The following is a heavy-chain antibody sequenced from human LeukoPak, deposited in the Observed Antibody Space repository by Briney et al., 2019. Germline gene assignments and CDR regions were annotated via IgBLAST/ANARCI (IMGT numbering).Heavy chain of an antibody. CDR2: INHSGST. CDR3: ARGTIYRTYYYDSSGYYSEYFDY. V-gene: IGHV4-34*01. CDR1: GGSFSGYY. D-gene: IGHD3-22*01. J-gene: IGHJ4*02. Sequence: SETLSLTCAVYGGSFSGYYWSWIRQPPGKGLEWIGEINHSGSTNYDPSLKSRVTISVDTSKNQFSLKLSSVTAADTAVYYCARGTIYRTYYYDSSGYYSEYFDYWGQGTLVTVSS.